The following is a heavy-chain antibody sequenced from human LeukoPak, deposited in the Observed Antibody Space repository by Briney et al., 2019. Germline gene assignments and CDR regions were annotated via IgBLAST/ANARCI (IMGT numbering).Heavy chain of an antibody. CDR1: GGSFSGYY. Sequence: SETLSLTCAVYGGSFSGYYWSWIRQPPGKGLEWIGEINHSGSTNYNPSLKSRVTISVDTSKNQFSLKLSSVTAADTAVYYCARDRGIAVAGSYNWFDPWGQGTLVTVSS. CDR2: INHSGST. V-gene: IGHV4-34*01. CDR3: ARDRGIAVAGSYNWFDP. D-gene: IGHD6-19*01. J-gene: IGHJ5*02.